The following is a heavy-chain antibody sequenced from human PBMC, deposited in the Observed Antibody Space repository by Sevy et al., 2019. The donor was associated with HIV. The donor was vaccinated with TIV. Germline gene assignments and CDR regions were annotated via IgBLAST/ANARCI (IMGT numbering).Heavy chain of an antibody. D-gene: IGHD2-8*01. CDR3: ATGGCTNGICYMSYYYHAMDV. CDR2: IYYTGST. J-gene: IGHJ6*02. CDR1: GGSVSSGSYY. Sequence: LRETLSLTCTVSGGSVSSGSYYWSWIRQPPGKGLEWIGHIYYTGSTNYNPSLKSRVTISIDTSKNQFSLKLSSVTAADTAVYYCATGGCTNGICYMSYYYHAMDVWGQGTTVTVSS. V-gene: IGHV4-61*01.